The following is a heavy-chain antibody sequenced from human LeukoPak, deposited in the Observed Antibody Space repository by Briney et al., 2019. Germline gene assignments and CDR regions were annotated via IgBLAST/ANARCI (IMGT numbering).Heavy chain of an antibody. CDR3: ARDPHSSGWYPDAFDI. V-gene: IGHV3-66*01. CDR1: GFTVSSNY. Sequence: PGGSLRLSCAASGFTVSSNYMSWVRQAPGKGLEWVSVIYSGGSTYYADSVKGRFTISRDNSKNTLYLQMNSLRAEDTAVYYCARDPHSSGWYPDAFDIWGQGTMVTVSS. D-gene: IGHD6-19*01. CDR2: IYSGGST. J-gene: IGHJ3*02.